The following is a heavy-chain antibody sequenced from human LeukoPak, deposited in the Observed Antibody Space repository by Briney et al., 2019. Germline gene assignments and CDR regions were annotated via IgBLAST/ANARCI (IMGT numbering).Heavy chain of an antibody. CDR1: GGSISGYY. D-gene: IGHD4-23*01. Sequence: CETLSLTCSVSGGSISGYYWSWIRQPPGKGLEWIGFIYYNGSTNYNPSLKSRITISVDTSKNQFSLKLNSVTAADTAIFYCARIRRYDYDGFRPGWVYWYFDVWGRGSLVTVSS. CDR2: IYYNGST. V-gene: IGHV4-59*01. J-gene: IGHJ2*01. CDR3: ARIRRYDYDGFRPGWVYWYFDV.